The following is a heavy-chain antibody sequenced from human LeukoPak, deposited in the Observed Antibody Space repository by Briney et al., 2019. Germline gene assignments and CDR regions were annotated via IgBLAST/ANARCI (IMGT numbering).Heavy chain of an antibody. V-gene: IGHV4-39*01. Sequence: PSEPLSLTCTVSGGSISNSGYFWGWIRQPPGKGLEWIGNIYYSGSTYYNPSLKSRVTISVDTYKNQFSLKLSSVTAADTAVYYCAKTYYYDPFDFWGQGTLVTVSS. D-gene: IGHD3-22*01. J-gene: IGHJ4*02. CDR1: GGSISNSGYF. CDR3: AKTYYYDPFDF. CDR2: IYYSGST.